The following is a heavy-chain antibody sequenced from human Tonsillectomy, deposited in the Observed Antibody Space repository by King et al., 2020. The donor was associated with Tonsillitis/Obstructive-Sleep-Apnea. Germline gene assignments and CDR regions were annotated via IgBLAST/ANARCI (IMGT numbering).Heavy chain of an antibody. D-gene: IGHD3-3*02. V-gene: IGHV3-48*03. CDR1: GFTFSSYE. Sequence: QLVQSGGGLVQPGGSLRLSCAASGFTFSSYEMNWVRQAPGKGLEWVSYISSRGSTIHYADSVKGRFTISRDNAKNSLYLQMNSLRAEDTAVYYCARGIGAPFLTHGLCHGDCMDVWGQGTTVTVSS. CDR3: ARGIGAPFLTHGLCHGDCMDV. J-gene: IGHJ6*02. CDR2: ISSRGSTI.